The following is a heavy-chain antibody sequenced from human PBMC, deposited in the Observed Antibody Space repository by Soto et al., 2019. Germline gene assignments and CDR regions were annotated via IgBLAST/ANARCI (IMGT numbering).Heavy chain of an antibody. CDR1: VFTCSSYW. J-gene: IGHJ4*02. CDR2: IKQDGSEK. Sequence: GPLRLSCAASVFTCSSYWMSWVRQAPGKGLEWVANIKQDGSEKYYVDSVKGRFTISRDNAKNSLYLQMNSLRAEDTAVYYCARYRDSSGWYVVYYFDYWGQGTLVTVSS. V-gene: IGHV3-7*03. CDR3: ARYRDSSGWYVVYYFDY. D-gene: IGHD6-19*01.